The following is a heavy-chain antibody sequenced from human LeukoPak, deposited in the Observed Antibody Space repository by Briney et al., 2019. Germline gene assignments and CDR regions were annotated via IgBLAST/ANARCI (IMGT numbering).Heavy chain of an antibody. D-gene: IGHD1-1*01. Sequence: SETLSLTCTVSGDSIYSSSYYWGWIRQPPGKGLEWIGIIYYSGSTYYNPSLKSRVTISVDTSKNQFSLKLSSVTAADTAVYYCARGGTLKYFQHWGQGTLVTVSS. V-gene: IGHV4-39*07. CDR1: GDSIYSSSYY. CDR2: IYYSGST. J-gene: IGHJ1*01. CDR3: ARGGTLKYFQH.